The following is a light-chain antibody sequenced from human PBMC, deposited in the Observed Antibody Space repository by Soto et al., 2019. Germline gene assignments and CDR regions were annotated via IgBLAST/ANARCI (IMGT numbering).Light chain of an antibody. V-gene: IGKV3-11*01. CDR3: QQHTDWRRT. Sequence: EIVMTQSPATLSVSPGERATLSCRASQSVSSNLAWYQQKPGQAPRLLIYDASNRATGIPARFSGSGSGTDFTLTISSLEPEDFAVYYCQQHTDWRRTFGQGTKVDI. CDR2: DAS. CDR1: QSVSSN. J-gene: IGKJ1*01.